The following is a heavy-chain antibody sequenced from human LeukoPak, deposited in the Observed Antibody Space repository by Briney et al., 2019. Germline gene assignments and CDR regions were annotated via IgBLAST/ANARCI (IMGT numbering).Heavy chain of an antibody. D-gene: IGHD3-10*01. J-gene: IGHJ4*02. Sequence: RASVKVSCKASGGTFSSYAISWVRQAPGQGLEWMGRIIPMLGIANYAQKFQGRVTITADKSTSTAYMELSSLRSEDTAVYYCARGYYYGSGSYYKSSYFDYWGQGTLVTVSS. V-gene: IGHV1-69*04. CDR2: IIPMLGIA. CDR1: GGTFSSYA. CDR3: ARGYYYGSGSYYKSSYFDY.